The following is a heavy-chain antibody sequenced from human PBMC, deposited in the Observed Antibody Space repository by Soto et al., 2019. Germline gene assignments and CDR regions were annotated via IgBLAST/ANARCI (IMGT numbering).Heavy chain of an antibody. D-gene: IGHD3-10*01. CDR3: AKDRAYGSGSYYLYYYGMDV. J-gene: IGHJ6*02. CDR1: GFTFSSYG. V-gene: IGHV3-30*18. Sequence: GGSLRLSCAASGFTFSSYGMHWVRQAPGKGLEWVAVISYDGSNKYYADSVKGRFTISRDNSKNTLYLQMNSLRAEDTAVYYCAKDRAYGSGSYYLYYYGMDVWGQGTTVTVSS. CDR2: ISYDGSNK.